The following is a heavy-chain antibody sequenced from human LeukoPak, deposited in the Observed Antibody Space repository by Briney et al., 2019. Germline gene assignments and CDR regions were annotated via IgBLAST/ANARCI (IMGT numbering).Heavy chain of an antibody. J-gene: IGHJ5*02. V-gene: IGHV4-39*01. CDR2: IYYSGST. Sequence: SETLSLTCTVSGGSISSSSYYWGWIRQPPGTGLEWIGSIYYSGSTYYNPSLKSRVTISVDTSKNQFSLKLSSVTAADTAVYYCARSRGDGIVLKVYADWFDPWGQGTLVTVSS. D-gene: IGHD2-8*01. CDR3: ARSRGDGIVLKVYADWFDP. CDR1: GGSISSSSYY.